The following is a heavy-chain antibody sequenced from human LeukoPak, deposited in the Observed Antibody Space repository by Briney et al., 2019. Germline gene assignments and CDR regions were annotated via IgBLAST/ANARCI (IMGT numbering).Heavy chain of an antibody. J-gene: IGHJ3*02. V-gene: IGHV3-15*01. CDR3: TTGYYYYQGGAFDI. CDR1: GFTFSSYA. CDR2: IKSKTDGGTT. D-gene: IGHD3-22*01. Sequence: GGSLRLSCAASGFTFSSYAMSWVRQAPGKGLEWVGRIKSKTDGGTTDYAAPVKGRFTISRDDSKNTLYLQMNSLKTEDTAVYYCTTGYYYYQGGAFDIWGQGTMVTVSS.